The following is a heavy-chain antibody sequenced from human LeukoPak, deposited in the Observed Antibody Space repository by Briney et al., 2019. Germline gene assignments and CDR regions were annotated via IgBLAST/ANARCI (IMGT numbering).Heavy chain of an antibody. J-gene: IGHJ6*02. CDR1: GFTFSSYA. Sequence: PGGSLRLSCAASGFTFSSYAMSWVRQAPGKGLEWVSAISGSGGSTYYADSVKGRFTISRDNSKNTLYLQMNSLRAEDTAVYYCAKGARYCSGGNCVKGYYGMDVWGQGTTVTASS. V-gene: IGHV3-23*01. CDR3: AKGARYCSGGNCVKGYYGMDV. D-gene: IGHD2-15*01. CDR2: ISGSGGST.